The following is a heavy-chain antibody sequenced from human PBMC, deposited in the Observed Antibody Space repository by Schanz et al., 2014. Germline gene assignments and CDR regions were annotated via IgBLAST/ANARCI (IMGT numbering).Heavy chain of an antibody. J-gene: IGHJ5*02. CDR1: GFTFFTYN. Sequence: EVYLVESGGGLVQPGGSLRLSCAASGFTFFTYNMNWVRQAPGRGLEWISYIGSSSTTMYYADSVKGRFTISRDNAKNSLYLQMNSLRDEDTAVYYCARGRARQLVHWFDPWGQGTLVTVSS. CDR2: IGSSSTTM. CDR3: ARGRARQLVHWFDP. D-gene: IGHD6-13*01. V-gene: IGHV3-48*02.